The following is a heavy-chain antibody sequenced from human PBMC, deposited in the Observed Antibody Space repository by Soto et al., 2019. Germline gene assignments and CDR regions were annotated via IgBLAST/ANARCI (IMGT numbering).Heavy chain of an antibody. J-gene: IGHJ6*02. CDR1: GFTFHEYA. Sequence: EVQLIESGGGWVQPGTSLRVSCAASGFTFHEYAMHWVRQAPGKGLEWVSGISSDGDTIAYADFVQGRFTVFRDNAKNFLYLQMNSLRAEDTALYYCTKGGYDVIYYFGMDVWGQGTTVTVSS. CDR2: ISSDGDTI. V-gene: IGHV3-9*01. D-gene: IGHD5-12*01. CDR3: TKGGYDVIYYFGMDV.